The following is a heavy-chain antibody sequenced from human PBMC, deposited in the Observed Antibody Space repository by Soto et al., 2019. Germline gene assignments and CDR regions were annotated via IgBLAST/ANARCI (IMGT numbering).Heavy chain of an antibody. Sequence: EVQLVESGGGLVQPGGSLRLSCAASGFTFSSYSMNWVRQAPGKGLEWVSYISSSSTIYYADSVKGRFTISRDNAKNSLYLQMNSLRAEDTAVYYCARGLHYYDSSDYYWGQGTLVTVSS. D-gene: IGHD3-22*01. CDR1: GFTFSSYS. J-gene: IGHJ4*02. CDR2: ISSSSTI. CDR3: ARGLHYYDSSDYY. V-gene: IGHV3-48*01.